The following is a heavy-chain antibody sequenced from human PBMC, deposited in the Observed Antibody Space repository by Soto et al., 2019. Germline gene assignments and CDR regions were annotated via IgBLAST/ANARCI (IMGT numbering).Heavy chain of an antibody. Sequence: GGSLRLSCAASGFTFSNYAMTWVRQTPGKGLEWVSSISGSGVSTYYADSVKGRFAISRDNSKNTLYLQMNSLRAEDTAVYYCAKDLYPSGSYWFDYWGQGTLVTVSS. V-gene: IGHV3-23*01. J-gene: IGHJ4*02. D-gene: IGHD3-10*01. CDR1: GFTFSNYA. CDR2: ISGSGVST. CDR3: AKDLYPSGSYWFDY.